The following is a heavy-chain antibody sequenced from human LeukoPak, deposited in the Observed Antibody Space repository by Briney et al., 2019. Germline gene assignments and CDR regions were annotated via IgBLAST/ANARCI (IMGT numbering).Heavy chain of an antibody. CDR1: GGTFSSYA. CDR2: IIPIFGTA. J-gene: IGHJ3*02. CDR3: ARDYSSGYSRAHDASDI. Sequence: SVKVSCKASGGTFSSYAISWVRQAPGQGLEWMGGIIPIFGTANYAQKFQGRVTITADESTSTAYMELSSLRSEDTAVYYCARDYSSGYSRAHDASDIWGQGTMVTVSS. D-gene: IGHD3-22*01. V-gene: IGHV1-69*01.